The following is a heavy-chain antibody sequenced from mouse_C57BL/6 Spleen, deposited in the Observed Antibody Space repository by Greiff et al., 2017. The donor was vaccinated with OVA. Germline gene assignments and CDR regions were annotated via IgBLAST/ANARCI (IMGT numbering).Heavy chain of an antibody. CDR2: IHPNSGST. J-gene: IGHJ2*01. CDR3: ARAQASLYYFDY. Sequence: QVQLKQPGAELVKPGASVKLSCKASGYTFTSYWMHWVKQRPGQGLEWIGMIHPNSGSTNYNEKFKSKATLTVDKSSSTAYMQLSSLTSEDSAVYYCARAQASLYYFDYWGQGTTLKVSS. D-gene: IGHD3-2*02. CDR1: GYTFTSYW. V-gene: IGHV1-64*01.